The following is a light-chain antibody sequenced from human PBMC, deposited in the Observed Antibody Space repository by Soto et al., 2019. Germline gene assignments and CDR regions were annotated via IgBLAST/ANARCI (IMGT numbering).Light chain of an antibody. V-gene: IGLV1-44*01. CDR3: AAWDDSLNGPV. CDR1: SSNIGTNT. CDR2: ISD. J-gene: IGLJ2*01. Sequence: QSVLTQPPSAPGTPGQRVTISCSGGSSNIGTNTVNWYQQLPGTAPKLLIYISDQRPSGVPDRFSGSKSGASASLAISGLQSEDEADYYCAAWDDSLNGPVFGGGTKLTVL.